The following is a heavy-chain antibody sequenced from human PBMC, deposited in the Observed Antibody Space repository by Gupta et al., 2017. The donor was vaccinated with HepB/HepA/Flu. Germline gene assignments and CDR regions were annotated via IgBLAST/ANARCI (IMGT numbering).Heavy chain of an antibody. J-gene: IGHJ4*02. CDR1: GFTFSGYW. Sequence: EVQLVESGGGLVQPGGSLRLSCAASGFTFSGYWMHWVRQAPGEGPVWVSRIDGDGSMTGYTDSVKGRFTISRDNAKNTLYLQMNSLRAEDTAGYYCTKDFDYAGGYWGQGTRVTVSS. D-gene: IGHD4-17*01. CDR3: TKDFDYAGGY. V-gene: IGHV3-74*01. CDR2: IDGDGSMT.